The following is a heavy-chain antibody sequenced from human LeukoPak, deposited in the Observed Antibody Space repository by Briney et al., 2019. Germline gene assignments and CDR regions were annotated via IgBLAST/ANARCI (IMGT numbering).Heavy chain of an antibody. CDR1: GFTFDDYA. CDR3: AKGHGSGSVIKNNWFDP. CDR2: NSWNSGSI. Sequence: GGSLRLSCAASGFTFDDYAMHWVRQAPGKGLEWVSGNSWNSGSIGYADSVKGRFTISRDNAKNSLYLQMNSLRAEDTALYYCAKGHGSGSVIKNNWFDPWGQGTLVTVSS. V-gene: IGHV3-9*01. D-gene: IGHD3-10*01. J-gene: IGHJ5*02.